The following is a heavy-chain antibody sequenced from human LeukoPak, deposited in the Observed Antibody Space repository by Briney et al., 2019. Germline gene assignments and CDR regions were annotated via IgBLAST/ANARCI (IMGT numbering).Heavy chain of an antibody. V-gene: IGHV3-48*01. J-gene: IGHJ4*02. D-gene: IGHD6-13*01. CDR3: AREAHGAAAGFDY. CDR1: GFTFSSYS. Sequence: GGSLRLSCAASGFTFSSYSMNWVRQAPGKGLEWVSYISSSSSSTIYYADSVKGRFTISRDNAKNSLYLQMNSLRAEDTAVYYCAREAHGAAAGFDYWGQGTLVTVSS. CDR2: ISSSSSSTI.